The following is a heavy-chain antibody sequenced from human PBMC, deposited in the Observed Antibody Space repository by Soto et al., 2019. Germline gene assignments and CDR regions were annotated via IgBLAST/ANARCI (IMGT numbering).Heavy chain of an antibody. CDR1: GGTFNNYT. D-gene: IGHD3-3*01. V-gene: IGHV1-69*12. Sequence: QVQLVQSGAEVKKPGYSVRVSCKASGGTFNNYTITWVRQAPGQGLEWMGGIIPIFDIPNYAQKFQGRVTITADESTRTAYMELSSLRSKDTAVYYCAREDTIFGVVDYGLDVWGQGTTVTVSS. CDR3: AREDTIFGVVDYGLDV. CDR2: IIPIFDIP. J-gene: IGHJ6*02.